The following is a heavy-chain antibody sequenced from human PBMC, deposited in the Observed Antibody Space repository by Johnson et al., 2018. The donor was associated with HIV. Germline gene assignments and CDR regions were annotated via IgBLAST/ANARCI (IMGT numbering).Heavy chain of an antibody. Sequence: VESGGGVVQPGRSLRLSCSASGFTFSSYGMHWVRQAPGKGPEWVAVISYDGSNKYYADSVKGRFTISRDNAKNSLYLQMNSLRTEDTAVYYCAKDRVEEVVVHDAFDIWGQGTRVTVSS. V-gene: IGHV3-30*18. CDR2: ISYDGSNK. CDR1: GFTFSSYG. CDR3: AKDRVEEVVVHDAFDI. D-gene: IGHD3-22*01. J-gene: IGHJ3*02.